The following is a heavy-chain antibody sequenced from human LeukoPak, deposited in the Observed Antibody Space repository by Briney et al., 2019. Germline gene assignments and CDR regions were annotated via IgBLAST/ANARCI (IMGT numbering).Heavy chain of an antibody. CDR2: IYPGDSDT. Sequence: GESLKISCKGSGYSFTSYWIGWVRQMPGKGLEWVGIIYPGDSDTRYSPSFQGQVTVSADKSISTAYLQWSSLKASDTAMYYCARLYDILTGNSFDYWGQGTLDTVSS. V-gene: IGHV5-51*01. D-gene: IGHD3-9*01. J-gene: IGHJ4*02. CDR3: ARLYDILTGNSFDY. CDR1: GYSFTSYW.